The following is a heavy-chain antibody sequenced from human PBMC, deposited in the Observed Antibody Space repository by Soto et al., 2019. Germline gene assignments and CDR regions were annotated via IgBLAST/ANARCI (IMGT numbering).Heavy chain of an antibody. CDR2: IKPDGSDK. Sequence: GGSLRLSCAASGFTFSSYWMSWVRQAPGKGLEWVANIKPDGSDKKYVDSVKGRFTISRDNAKNSIYLQMTSLRAEDTGIYYCARDSRGGAARRPTFYYWGRGTLVT. D-gene: IGHD6-6*01. CDR3: ARDSRGGAARRPTFYY. J-gene: IGHJ4*02. CDR1: GFTFSSYW. V-gene: IGHV3-7*01.